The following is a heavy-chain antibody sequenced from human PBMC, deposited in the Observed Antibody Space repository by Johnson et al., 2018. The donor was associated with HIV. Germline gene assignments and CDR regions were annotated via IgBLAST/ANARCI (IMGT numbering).Heavy chain of an antibody. CDR2: LYSGGDT. V-gene: IGHV3-66*02. Sequence: VQLVESGGGLVQPGGSLRLSCAASGFTVSSNYMTWVRQGPGRGLEWVSVLYSGGDTYYADSVKGRFTISRDNSKNKLYVQMNSLRAEVTAVYYCSRRGTSSSSGLHAFDIWGQGTMVTVSS. J-gene: IGHJ3*02. D-gene: IGHD6-6*01. CDR1: GFTVSSNY. CDR3: SRRGTSSSSGLHAFDI.